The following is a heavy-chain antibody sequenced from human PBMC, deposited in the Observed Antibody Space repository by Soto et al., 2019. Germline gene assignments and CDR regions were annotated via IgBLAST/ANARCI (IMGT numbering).Heavy chain of an antibody. V-gene: IGHV4-4*08. Sequence: QVQLQESGPGLVKPSETLSLTCTVSGGSITGYHWRWIRQPPGKGLEWIGYTHSSGITNYNPSLQSRVTISVDTSKNHFSLQLSSVTASDTAVYYCASYIEGGGGRGYWGQGHLVTVSS. CDR3: ASYIEGGGGRGY. J-gene: IGHJ4*02. CDR1: GGSITGYH. D-gene: IGHD2-15*01. CDR2: THSSGIT.